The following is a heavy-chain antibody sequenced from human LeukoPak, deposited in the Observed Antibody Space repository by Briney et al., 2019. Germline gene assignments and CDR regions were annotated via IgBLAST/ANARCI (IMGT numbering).Heavy chain of an antibody. J-gene: IGHJ3*02. D-gene: IGHD6-13*01. Sequence: SQTLSLTFAISGDSVSSNSAAWNWIRQSPSRGLEWLGRTYYRSKWYNDYAVSVKSRITINPDTSKNQFSLQLNSVTPEDTAVYYCAREGGSSSWFVEGPTAGDAFDIWGQGTMVTVSS. V-gene: IGHV6-1*01. CDR1: GDSVSSNSAA. CDR3: AREGGSSSWFVEGPTAGDAFDI. CDR2: TYYRSKWYN.